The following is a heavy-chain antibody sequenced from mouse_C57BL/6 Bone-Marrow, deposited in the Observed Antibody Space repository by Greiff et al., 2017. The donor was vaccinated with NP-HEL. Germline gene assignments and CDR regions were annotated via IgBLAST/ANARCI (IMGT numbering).Heavy chain of an antibody. CDR3: TTAIRQGYAMDY. V-gene: IGHV14-4*01. J-gene: IGHJ4*01. CDR2: IDPENGDT. Sequence: VQLQQSGAELVRPGASVKLSCTASGFNIKDDYMHWVKQRPEQGLEWIGWIDPENGDTEYASKFQGKATITADTSSNTAYLQLSSLTSEDTAVYYCTTAIRQGYAMDYWGQGTSVTVSS. D-gene: IGHD1-2*01. CDR1: GFNIKDDY.